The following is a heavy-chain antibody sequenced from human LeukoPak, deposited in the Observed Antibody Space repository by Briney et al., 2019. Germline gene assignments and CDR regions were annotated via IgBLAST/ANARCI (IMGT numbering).Heavy chain of an antibody. Sequence: SETLSLTCTVSGGSISSYYWSWIRQPPGKGLEWIGYIYYSGSTNYNPSLKSRVTISVDTSKNQFSLKLSSVTAADTAVYYCARAGYCSSTSCPEGFDYWGQGTLVTVSS. J-gene: IGHJ4*02. D-gene: IGHD2-2*01. CDR1: GGSISSYY. V-gene: IGHV4-59*12. CDR3: ARAGYCSSTSCPEGFDY. CDR2: IYYSGST.